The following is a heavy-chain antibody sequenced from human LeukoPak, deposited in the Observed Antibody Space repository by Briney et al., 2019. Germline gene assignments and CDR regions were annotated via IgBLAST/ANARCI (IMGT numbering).Heavy chain of an antibody. V-gene: IGHV4-39*01. D-gene: IGHD2-15*01. J-gene: IGHJ5*02. CDR2: IYYSGST. CDR3: ASLREGGVAHWFDP. CDR1: GGSINSRSHY. Sequence: SETLSLTCAVSGGSINSRSHYWGWIRQPPGKGLEWIGNIYYSGSTYYNPSLKSRVTISIDTSKNQFSLKLSSVTATDTAVYYCASLREGGVAHWFDPWGQGTLVTVSS.